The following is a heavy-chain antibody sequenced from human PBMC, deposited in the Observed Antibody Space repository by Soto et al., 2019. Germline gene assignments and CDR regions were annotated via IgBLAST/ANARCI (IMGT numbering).Heavy chain of an antibody. J-gene: IGHJ6*02. D-gene: IGHD3-3*01. Sequence: EGSLRLSCAASGFTFSSYGMHWVRQAPGKGLEWVAVIWYDGSNKYYADSVKGRFTISRDNSKNTLYLQMNRLRAEATDVYYCERDELRFLEWLGYSSGYYYYGMEGWGQGTTVTV. CDR2: IWYDGSNK. CDR1: GFTFSSYG. CDR3: ERDELRFLEWLGYSSGYYYYGMEG. V-gene: IGHV3-33*01.